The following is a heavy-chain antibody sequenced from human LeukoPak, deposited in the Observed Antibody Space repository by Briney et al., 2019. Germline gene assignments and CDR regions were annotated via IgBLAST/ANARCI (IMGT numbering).Heavy chain of an antibody. CDR1: GFIFDSFG. CDR2: ISHDGSNE. CDR3: AKVGKGQLFEAFDI. V-gene: IGHV3-30*18. Sequence: GGSLRLSCAAPGFIFDSFGMHWVRQVPGKGLEWLALISHDGSNEYYGDFVKGRFTTSRDNSKNTVYLQMNALRPEDTAMYYCAKVGKGQLFEAFDIWGQGTMVTVS. J-gene: IGHJ3*02. D-gene: IGHD6-13*01.